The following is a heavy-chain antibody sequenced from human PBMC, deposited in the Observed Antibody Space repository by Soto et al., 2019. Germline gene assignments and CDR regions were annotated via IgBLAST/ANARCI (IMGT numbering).Heavy chain of an antibody. CDR3: ARLPGPFSTGWYYFDQ. V-gene: IGHV5-51*01. J-gene: IGHJ4*02. CDR1: GYSFTTYW. D-gene: IGHD6-19*01. CDR2: VYPDDSDI. Sequence: PGESLKISCKGSGYSFTTYWIGWVRQTPGKGLEWMASVYPDDSDIRYSPSFQGQVTISADKSISTAYMQWSSLKASDTAMYYCARLPGPFSTGWYYFDQWGPGTLVTVSS.